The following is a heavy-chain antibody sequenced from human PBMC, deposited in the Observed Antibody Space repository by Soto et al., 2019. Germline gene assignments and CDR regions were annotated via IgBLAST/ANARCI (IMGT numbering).Heavy chain of an antibody. CDR3: ARDSVALYYYYYGMDV. CDR2: IYPGDSDT. CDR1: GYSFTSYW. Sequence: PGESLKISCKGSGYSFTSYWIGWVRQMPGKGLEWMGIIYPGDSDTRYSPSFQGQVTISADKSISTAYLQWSSLKASDTATYYCARDSVALYYYYYGMDVWGQGTTVTVSS. D-gene: IGHD2-21*01. J-gene: IGHJ6*02. V-gene: IGHV5-51*01.